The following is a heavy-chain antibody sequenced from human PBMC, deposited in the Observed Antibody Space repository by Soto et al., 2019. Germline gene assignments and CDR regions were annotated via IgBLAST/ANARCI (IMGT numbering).Heavy chain of an antibody. CDR1: GITFDDYA. D-gene: IGHD6-13*01. CDR3: AKSRRAPIAAASFDP. J-gene: IGHJ5*02. V-gene: IGHV3-9*01. Sequence: SLRLSCAAAGITFDDYAKQWDRPAPGKGLEWVSGISWNSGSIGYADSVKGRFTISRDNAKNSLYLQMNSLRAEDTALYYCAKSRRAPIAAASFDPWGQGTLVTVSS. CDR2: ISWNSGSI.